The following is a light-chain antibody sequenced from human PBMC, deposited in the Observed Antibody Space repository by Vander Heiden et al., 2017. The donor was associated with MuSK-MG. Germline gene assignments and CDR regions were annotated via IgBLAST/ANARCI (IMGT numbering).Light chain of an antibody. CDR3: QQYDSNQSWT. CDR1: QSVLYRSNNKNY. CDR2: WAS. V-gene: IGKV4-1*01. J-gene: IGKJ1*01. Sequence: DIVMTQSPDSLAVSLGERATINCRSSQSVLYRSNNKNYLAWYQQKPGQPPKLLIYWASTRESGVPDRFSGSGSGTDFTLTISSLQAEDVAFYYCQQYDSNQSWTFGQGTKVEI.